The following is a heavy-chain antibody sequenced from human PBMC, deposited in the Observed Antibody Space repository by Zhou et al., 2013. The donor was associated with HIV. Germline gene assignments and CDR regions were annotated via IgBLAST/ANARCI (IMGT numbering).Heavy chain of an antibody. D-gene: IGHD2-15*01. CDR2: TSVSNGKT. CDR1: GDTFTIDG. V-gene: IGHV1-18*04. J-gene: IGHJ4*02. Sequence: QVKLVQSGAEVKKPGASVKVSCKASGDTFTIDGINWVRQAPGQGLEWMGWTSVSNGKTDYAKKFQDRVTMTTDTSTNTAHMELRRLTSDDTAVYFCARSGYGRPADYWGQGTLVTVSS. CDR3: ARSGYGRPADY.